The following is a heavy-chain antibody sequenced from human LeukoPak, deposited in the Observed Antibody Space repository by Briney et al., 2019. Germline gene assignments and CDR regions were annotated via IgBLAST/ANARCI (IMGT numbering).Heavy chain of an antibody. V-gene: IGHV1-24*01. D-gene: IGHD3-10*01. CDR1: GHTLTELS. CDR3: ATPPVWFGEFMSGNSILGYFQD. CDR2: FDTQEGET. Sequence: PGASVKVSCKISGHTLTELSIHWVRQAPGKGLEWMGGFDTQEGETIFAQNFQGRVTMTEDTSSDTAYMESSSLTSEDTAVYYCATPPVWFGEFMSGNSILGYFQDWGQGTLVTVSS. J-gene: IGHJ1*01.